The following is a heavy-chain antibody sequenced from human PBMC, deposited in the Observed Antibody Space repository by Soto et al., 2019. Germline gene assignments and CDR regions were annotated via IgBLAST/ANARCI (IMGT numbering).Heavy chain of an antibody. Sequence: ASVKVSCKASGYTFTSYGISWVRQAPGQGLEWMGWISAYNGNTNYAQKLQGRVTMTTDTSTSTAYMELRSLGSDDTAVYYCARSRVESSSWYLAWNSVDPWGQGTLVTVSS. J-gene: IGHJ5*02. V-gene: IGHV1-18*01. CDR1: GYTFTSYG. CDR3: ARSRVESSSWYLAWNSVDP. CDR2: ISAYNGNT. D-gene: IGHD6-13*01.